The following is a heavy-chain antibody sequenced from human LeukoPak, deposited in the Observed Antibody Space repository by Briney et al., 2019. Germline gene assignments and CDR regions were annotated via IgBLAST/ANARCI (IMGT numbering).Heavy chain of an antibody. CDR2: ISGVGGST. CDR1: GFTFSSHA. CDR3: AKARGWYDFDY. Sequence: GGSLRLSCAASGFTFSSHAMSWVRQTPGKGLDWVSGISGVGGSTYYADSVKGRLTISRDNSKNTVYLQMNSLRADDTAVYYCAKARGWYDFDYWGQGILVTVSS. V-gene: IGHV3-23*01. J-gene: IGHJ4*02. D-gene: IGHD6-19*01.